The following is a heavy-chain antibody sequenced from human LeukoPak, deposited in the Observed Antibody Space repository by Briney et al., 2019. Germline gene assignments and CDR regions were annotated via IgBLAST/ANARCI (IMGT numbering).Heavy chain of an antibody. V-gene: IGHV3-21*01. CDR3: ARSHWNDVRYFDY. J-gene: IGHJ4*02. CDR1: GFTFSRYS. D-gene: IGHD1-1*01. CDR2: ISSSSSYI. Sequence: GGSLRLSCAASGFTFSRYSMNWVRKAPGKGLEWVSSISSSSSYIYYADSVKGRFSISRDNAKNSLYLQMSSLRAEDTAVYYCARSHWNDVRYFDYWGQGTLVTVSS.